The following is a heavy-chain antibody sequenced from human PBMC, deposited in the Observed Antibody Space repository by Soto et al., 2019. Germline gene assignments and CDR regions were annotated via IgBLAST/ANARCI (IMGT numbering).Heavy chain of an antibody. CDR2: IIHIFGTA. CDR1: GGTFSSYA. Sequence: QVQLVQSGAEVKKPWSSVKVSCKASGGTFSSYAISWVRQAPGQGLEWMGGIIHIFGTANYAQKFQGRVTITADKSTSTAYMELSSLRSEDTAVYYCARRELLWFGELLGDYYYYGMDVWGQGTTVTVSS. D-gene: IGHD3-10*01. V-gene: IGHV1-69*06. J-gene: IGHJ6*02. CDR3: ARRELLWFGELLGDYYYYGMDV.